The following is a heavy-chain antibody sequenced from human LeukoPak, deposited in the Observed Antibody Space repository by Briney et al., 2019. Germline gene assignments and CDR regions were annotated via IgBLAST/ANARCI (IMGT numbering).Heavy chain of an antibody. J-gene: IGHJ4*02. CDR3: AKKGYTSSWTAFDY. Sequence: PGGSLRLSCAASGFTFSSYDMSWVRQGPGEGLAWVSTISGSGGDTYYADSVKGRFTISRDNSKNTLYLQMISLRAEDTAVYYCAKKGYTSSWTAFDYWGQGTLVTVSS. CDR1: GFTFSSYD. CDR2: ISGSGGDT. V-gene: IGHV3-23*01. D-gene: IGHD6-13*01.